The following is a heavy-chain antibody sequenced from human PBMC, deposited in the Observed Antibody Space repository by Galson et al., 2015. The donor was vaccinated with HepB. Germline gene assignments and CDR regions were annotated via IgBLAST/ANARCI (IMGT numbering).Heavy chain of an antibody. CDR3: AHTRYPGQQLVLLDY. CDR1: GFSLSTSGVG. V-gene: IGHV2-5*02. Sequence: PALVKPTQTLTLTCTFSGFSLSTSGVGVGWIRQPPGKALEWLALIYWDDDKRYSPSLKSRLTITKDTSKNQVVLTMTNMDPVDTATYYCAHTRYPGQQLVLLDYCGQGTLVTVSS. J-gene: IGHJ4*02. CDR2: IYWDDDK. D-gene: IGHD6-13*01.